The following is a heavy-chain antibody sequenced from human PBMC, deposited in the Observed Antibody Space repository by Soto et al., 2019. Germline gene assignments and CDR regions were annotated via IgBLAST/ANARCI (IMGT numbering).Heavy chain of an antibody. Sequence: EVQLVESGGGLVKPGGSLRLSCAASGFTFSSYSMNWVRQAPGKGLEWVSSISSSSSYIYYADSVKGRFTISRDNAKNSLYLKMNSLRAEDTAVYYCARESDIAAAGNYYGMDVWGQGTTVTVSS. V-gene: IGHV3-21*01. CDR2: ISSSSSYI. CDR3: ARESDIAAAGNYYGMDV. CDR1: GFTFSSYS. J-gene: IGHJ6*02. D-gene: IGHD6-13*01.